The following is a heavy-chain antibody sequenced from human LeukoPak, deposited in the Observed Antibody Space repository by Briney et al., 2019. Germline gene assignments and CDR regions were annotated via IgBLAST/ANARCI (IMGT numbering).Heavy chain of an antibody. CDR1: GFTFSSYS. J-gene: IGHJ1*01. V-gene: IGHV3-21*01. CDR3: ARGYSSGWSKNPEYFQH. CDR2: ISSSSSYI. Sequence: GGSLRLSCAASGFTFSSYSMNWVRQAPGKGVEWVSSISSSSSYIYYADSVKGRFTISRDNAKNSLYLQMNRLRAEDTAVYYCARGYSSGWSKNPEYFQHWGQGTLVTVSS. D-gene: IGHD6-19*01.